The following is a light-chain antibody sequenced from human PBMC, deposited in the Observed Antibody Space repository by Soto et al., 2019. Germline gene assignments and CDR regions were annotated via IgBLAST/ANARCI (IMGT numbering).Light chain of an antibody. CDR3: QQSYSTPRT. CDR1: QSISSY. V-gene: IGKV1-39*01. CDR2: AAS. Sequence: DIQMTQSPSSLSVSVGDSVTITCXASQSISSYLNWYQQKPGKAPKLLIYAASSLQSGVPSRFSGSGSGTDFTLTISSLQPEDFATYYCQQSYSTPRTFGQGTKVDIK. J-gene: IGKJ1*01.